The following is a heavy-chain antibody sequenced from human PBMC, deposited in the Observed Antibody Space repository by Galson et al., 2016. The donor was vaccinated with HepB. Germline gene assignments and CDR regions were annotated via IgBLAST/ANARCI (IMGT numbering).Heavy chain of an antibody. CDR2: ITTVTGNT. J-gene: IGHJ6*02. CDR1: GYTFTTYG. V-gene: IGHV1-18*01. CDR3: ARARDYYFYSMDA. Sequence: SVKVSCKASGYTFTTYGISWVRQAPGQGLEWMGWITTVTGNTNYAQKFQGRVTMTTDTSTNTAYMELRSLRSDDTAVYYCARARDYYFYSMDARGPGTTVTVSS.